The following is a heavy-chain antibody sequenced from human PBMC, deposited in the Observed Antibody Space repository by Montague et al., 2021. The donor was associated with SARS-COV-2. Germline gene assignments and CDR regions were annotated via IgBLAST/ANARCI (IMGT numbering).Heavy chain of an antibody. CDR1: GFTFDDYA. Sequence: SLRLSCPASGFTFDDYAMHWVRQAPGKGLEWVSGISWNSGSIGYADSVKGRFTISRDNAKNSLYLQMNSLRAEDTALYYCAKDIDGHSSTFDYWGQGALVTVSS. CDR2: ISWNSGSI. V-gene: IGHV3-9*01. J-gene: IGHJ4*02. CDR3: AKDIDGHSSTFDY. D-gene: IGHD6-13*01.